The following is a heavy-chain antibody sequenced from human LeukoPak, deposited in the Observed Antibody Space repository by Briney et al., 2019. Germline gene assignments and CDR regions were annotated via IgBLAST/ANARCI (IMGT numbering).Heavy chain of an antibody. D-gene: IGHD3-10*01. CDR3: ARDPYYYGSGSRFDY. V-gene: IGHV3-30*04. CDR2: ISYDGSNK. J-gene: IGHJ4*02. Sequence: GGSLRLSCAASGFTFSSYAMHWVRQAPGKGLEWVAVISYDGSNKYYADSVNGRFTISRDNSKNTLYLQMNSLRAEDTAVYYCARDPYYYGSGSRFDYWGQGTLVTVSS. CDR1: GFTFSSYA.